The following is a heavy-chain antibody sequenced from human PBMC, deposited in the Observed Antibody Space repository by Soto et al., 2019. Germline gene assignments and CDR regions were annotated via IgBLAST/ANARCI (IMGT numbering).Heavy chain of an antibody. CDR1: EFTFMSYW. Sequence: GWSLRLSCASSEFTFMSYWMHWVRQSPGKGLVWVSRISGDGSSTTYADSVRGRFTISRDNAKNTVYLQMDSLRAEDTAVYYCARSLPGTYGAFDLWGQGTMVTVSS. D-gene: IGHD1-7*01. J-gene: IGHJ3*01. CDR3: ARSLPGTYGAFDL. CDR2: ISGDGSST. V-gene: IGHV3-74*01.